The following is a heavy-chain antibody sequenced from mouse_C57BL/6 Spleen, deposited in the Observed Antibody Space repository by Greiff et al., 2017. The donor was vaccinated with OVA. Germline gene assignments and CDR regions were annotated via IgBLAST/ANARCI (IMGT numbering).Heavy chain of an antibody. V-gene: IGHV1-19*01. Sequence: VQLQQSGPVLVKPGASVKMSCKASGYTFTDYYMNWVKQSHGKSLEWIGVINPYNGGTSYNQKFKGKATLTVDKSSSTAYMELNSLTSEDSAVYYCARTYYDYVYAMDYWGQGTSVTVSS. CDR2: INPYNGGT. D-gene: IGHD2-4*01. J-gene: IGHJ4*01. CDR3: ARTYYDYVYAMDY. CDR1: GYTFTDYY.